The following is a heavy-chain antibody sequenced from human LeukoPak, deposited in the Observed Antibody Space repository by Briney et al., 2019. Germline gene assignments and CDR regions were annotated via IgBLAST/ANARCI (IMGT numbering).Heavy chain of an antibody. V-gene: IGHV1-69*06. CDR3: ARTSYSSGQYYYYYYMDV. CDR1: GGTFSSYA. CDR2: IIPIFGTA. J-gene: IGHJ6*03. Sequence: ASVKVSCKASGGTFSSYAISWVRQAPGQGLEWMGGIIPIFGTANYAQKFQGRVTITADKSTSTAYMELSSLRSEDTAVYYCARTSYSSGQYYYYYYMDVWGKGTTVTVSS. D-gene: IGHD6-19*01.